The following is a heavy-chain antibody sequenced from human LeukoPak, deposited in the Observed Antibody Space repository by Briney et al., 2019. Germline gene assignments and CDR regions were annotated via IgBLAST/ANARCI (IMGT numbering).Heavy chain of an antibody. CDR1: GGSIRSSYYY. CDR2: INHSGST. Sequence: SETLSLTCTVSGGSIRSSYYYWGWIRQPPGKGLEWIGEINHSGSTNYNPSLKSRVTISVDTSKNQFSLKLSSVTAADTAVYYCARAYGGSGWYDWGQGTLVTVSS. D-gene: IGHD6-19*01. V-gene: IGHV4-39*07. CDR3: ARAYGGSGWYD. J-gene: IGHJ4*02.